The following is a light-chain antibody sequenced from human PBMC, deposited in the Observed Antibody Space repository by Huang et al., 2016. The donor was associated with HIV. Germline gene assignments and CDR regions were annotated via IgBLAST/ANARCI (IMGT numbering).Light chain of an antibody. V-gene: IGKV3-15*01. CDR2: GAS. Sequence: EVVMTQSPATLSVSPGERAALSCRASQSVSSDLAWYQQKPGQAPRLLIYGASTRAPGIPARVGGSGSGTEFTLTISSLRSEDFAVYYCQQYNNWPPITFGQGTRLEIK. J-gene: IGKJ5*01. CDR1: QSVSSD. CDR3: QQYNNWPPIT.